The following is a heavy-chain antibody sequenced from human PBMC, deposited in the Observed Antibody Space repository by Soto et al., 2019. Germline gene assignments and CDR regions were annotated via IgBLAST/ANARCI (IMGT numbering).Heavy chain of an antibody. CDR3: ARDPSDCSRASLDY. D-gene: IGHD2-2*01. Sequence: GGSLRLSCAASGFTFSTYSMNWVRQAPGKGLEWVSSISSSGTYIHYADSLKGRFTISRDNAKNSLYLQMISLRAEDTAVYYCARDPSDCSRASLDYWGPGTLVTVSS. J-gene: IGHJ4*02. CDR2: ISSSGTYI. CDR1: GFTFSTYS. V-gene: IGHV3-21*01.